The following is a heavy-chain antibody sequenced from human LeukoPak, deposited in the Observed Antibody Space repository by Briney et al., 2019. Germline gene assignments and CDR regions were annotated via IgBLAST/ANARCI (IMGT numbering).Heavy chain of an antibody. CDR2: IIPIFGTA. J-gene: IGHJ3*02. CDR1: GYTFTSYD. V-gene: IGHV1-69*13. Sequence: SVKVSCKASGYTFTSYDINWVRQATGQGLEWMGGIIPIFGTANYAQKFQGRVTITADESTSTAYMELSSLRSEDTAVYYCARAQRGPMREDAFDIWGQGTMVTVSS. CDR3: ARAQRGPMREDAFDI.